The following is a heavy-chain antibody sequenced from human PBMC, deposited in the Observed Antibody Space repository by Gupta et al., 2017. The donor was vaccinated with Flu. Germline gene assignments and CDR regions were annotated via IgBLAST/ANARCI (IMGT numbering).Heavy chain of an antibody. CDR1: GLPVSSFA. D-gene: IGHD3-10*01. V-gene: IGHV3-30*18. CDR3: AKDLGGSGSYYTFDS. J-gene: IGHJ4*02. Sequence: QVRLVESGGGVVQPGRSLRLSCAASGLPVSSFAMHWVRQAPGKGLQWVAVISYDGSNKNYADSVMGRFTISRDNSKNTLFLEGNSLRAEDAAVYYCAKDLGGSGSYYTFDSWGQGTLVNVSS. CDR2: ISYDGSNK.